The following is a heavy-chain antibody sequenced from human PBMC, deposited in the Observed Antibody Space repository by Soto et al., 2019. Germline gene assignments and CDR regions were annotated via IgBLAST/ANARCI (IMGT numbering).Heavy chain of an antibody. Sequence: ASVKVSCKASGYTFTSYGISWVRQAPGQGLEWMGWVSAYNGNTNYAQKLQGRVTMTTDTSTSTAYMELRSLRSDDTAVYYCARVFCSMDAPCPWFASPGQGTLVIVSS. CDR2: VSAYNGNT. CDR3: ARVFCSMDAPCPWFAS. CDR1: GYTFTSYG. D-gene: IGHD3-3*01. J-gene: IGHJ5*01. V-gene: IGHV1-18*01.